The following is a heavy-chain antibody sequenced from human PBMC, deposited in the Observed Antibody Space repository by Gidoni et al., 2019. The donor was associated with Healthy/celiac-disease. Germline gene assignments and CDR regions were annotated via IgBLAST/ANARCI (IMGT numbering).Heavy chain of an antibody. CDR1: RFTVSSNY. Sequence: VQRVASGGALSQPAGSMRRSGSASRFTVSSNYMSWVRQAPGKGLEWVSVIYSGGSTYYADSVKGRFTISRDNSKNTLYLQMNSLRAEDTAVYYCARADGVGAIFYWGQGTLVTVSS. V-gene: IGHV3-53*01. J-gene: IGHJ4*02. CDR3: ARADGVGAIFY. CDR2: IYSGGST. D-gene: IGHD1-26*01.